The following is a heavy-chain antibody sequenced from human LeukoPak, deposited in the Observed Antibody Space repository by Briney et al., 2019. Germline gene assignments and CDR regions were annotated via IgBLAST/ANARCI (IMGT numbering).Heavy chain of an antibody. CDR2: IYNSGNT. Sequence: SETLSLTCTVSGGSVSSRNYYWGWIRQPPGKGLEWIGSIYNSGNTYYNPSLKSRVTISVDTSKNQVSLKLSSVTAADTAVYYCARWAHYDILTGSKTVGYYFDYWGQGTLVTVSS. CDR3: ARWAHYDILTGSKTVGYYFDY. V-gene: IGHV4-39*07. CDR1: GGSVSSRNYY. D-gene: IGHD3-9*01. J-gene: IGHJ4*02.